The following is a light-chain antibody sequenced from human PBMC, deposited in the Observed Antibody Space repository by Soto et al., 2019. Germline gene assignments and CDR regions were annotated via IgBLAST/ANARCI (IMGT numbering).Light chain of an antibody. J-gene: IGKJ5*01. Sequence: EIVMTQSPATLSVSPGERATLSCRASQSISNKVGWYQQKPGQAPRLLIYGASTRATGVPPRFSGSGSGTEFTLTISSLQSVDFALYYCQQYNIWSSITFGQGTRLEIK. CDR2: GAS. CDR3: QQYNIWSSIT. CDR1: QSISNK. V-gene: IGKV3-15*01.